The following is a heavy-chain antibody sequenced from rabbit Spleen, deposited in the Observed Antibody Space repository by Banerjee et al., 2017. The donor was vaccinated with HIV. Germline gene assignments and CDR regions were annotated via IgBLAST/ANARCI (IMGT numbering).Heavy chain of an antibody. J-gene: IGHJ6*01. D-gene: IGHD1-1*01. CDR3: ARDTSSSFSSYGMDL. CDR1: GFSFSSSDY. V-gene: IGHV1S45*01. Sequence: QQQLEESGGGLVKPEGSLTLTCTASGFSFSSSDYICWVRQAPGKGLEWIACIYAGSSGFVGATYYASWAIGRFTISKTSSTTVTLQMTSLTAADTATYFCARDTSSSFSSYGMDLWGPGTLVTVS. CDR2: IYAGSSGFVGAT.